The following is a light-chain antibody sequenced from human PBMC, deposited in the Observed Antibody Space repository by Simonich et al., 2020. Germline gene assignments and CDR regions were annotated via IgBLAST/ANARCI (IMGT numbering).Light chain of an antibody. CDR2: VNN. CDR3: QSYDSSLSGSV. V-gene: IGLV1-40*01. Sequence: QSVLTQPPSVSGAPGQRVTISCTGSSSNIGAGYDVHWYQQLPGTAPKLLINVNNNRPSGVPDRFSGSKSGTSASLAITGLQAEDEADYYCQSYDSSLSGSVFGGGTKLTVL. CDR1: SSNIGAGYD. J-gene: IGLJ3*02.